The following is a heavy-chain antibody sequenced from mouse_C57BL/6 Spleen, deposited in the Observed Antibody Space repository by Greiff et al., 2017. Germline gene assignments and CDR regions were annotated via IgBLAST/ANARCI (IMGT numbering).Heavy chain of an antibody. D-gene: IGHD3-2*02. Sequence: QVQLQQSGAELVKPGASVKISCKASGYAFSSYWMNWVKQRPGKGLEWIGQIYPGDGDTNYNGKFKGKATLTADKSSSTAYMQLSSRTSEDSAVYFCARSGTAQATSFAYWGQGTLVTVSA. CDR3: ARSGTAQATSFAY. J-gene: IGHJ3*01. CDR2: IYPGDGDT. V-gene: IGHV1-80*01. CDR1: GYAFSSYW.